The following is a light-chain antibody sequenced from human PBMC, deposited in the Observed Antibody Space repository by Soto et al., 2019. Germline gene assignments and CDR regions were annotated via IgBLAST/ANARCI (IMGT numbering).Light chain of an antibody. J-gene: IGKJ1*01. CDR2: AAS. V-gene: IGKV1-39*01. CDR3: QQSYSTPT. Sequence: DIQMTQSPSSLSASVGDRVTITCRASQSISSYLNWYQQKPGKAPKLLIYAASSLQSGVPSRFSGSGSGTEFTLTISSLQSEDSATYYCQQSYSTPTFGQGTKVDI. CDR1: QSISSY.